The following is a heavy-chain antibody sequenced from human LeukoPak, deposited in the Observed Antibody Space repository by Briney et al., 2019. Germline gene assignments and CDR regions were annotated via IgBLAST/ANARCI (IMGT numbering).Heavy chain of an antibody. CDR2: ISSNGGST. CDR1: GFTFSRYA. D-gene: IGHD3-10*01. Sequence: GGSLRLSCAASGFTFSRYAMHWVRQAPGKGLEYVSAISSNGGSTYYANSVKGRFTISRDNSKNTLYLQMGSLRAEDMAVYYCARDSYYGSGSADYWGQGTLVTVSS. CDR3: ARDSYYGSGSADY. J-gene: IGHJ4*02. V-gene: IGHV3-64*01.